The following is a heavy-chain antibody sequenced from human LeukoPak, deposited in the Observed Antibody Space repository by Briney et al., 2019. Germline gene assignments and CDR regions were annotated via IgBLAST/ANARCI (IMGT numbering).Heavy chain of an antibody. CDR1: GLTFDDYA. CDR3: AKGLELLSPYYFDY. D-gene: IGHD1-26*01. V-gene: IGHV3-43*02. Sequence: GGSLRLSCAASGLTFDDYAMHWVRQAPEKGLEWVSLISGDGGSTYYADSVKGRFTISRDNSKNSLYLQMNSLRTEDTALYYCAKGLELLSPYYFDYWGQGTLVTVSS. J-gene: IGHJ4*02. CDR2: ISGDGGST.